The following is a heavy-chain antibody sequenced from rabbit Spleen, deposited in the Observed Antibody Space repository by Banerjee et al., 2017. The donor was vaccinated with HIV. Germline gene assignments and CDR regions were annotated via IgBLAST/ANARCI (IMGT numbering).Heavy chain of an antibody. CDR1: GFSFSYRAV. V-gene: IGHV1S7*01. Sequence: QSLQESGGGLVKPEGSLTLTCTASGFSFSYRAVMCWVRQAPGKGLEWIGYIDLLFGTTYYANWVNGQFTISSHNAQNTLYLQLHSLTAADTATYFCVRGASGSGYYSLWGPGTLVTVS. D-gene: IGHD1-1*01. CDR3: VRGASGSGYYSL. J-gene: IGHJ4*01. CDR2: IDLLFGTT.